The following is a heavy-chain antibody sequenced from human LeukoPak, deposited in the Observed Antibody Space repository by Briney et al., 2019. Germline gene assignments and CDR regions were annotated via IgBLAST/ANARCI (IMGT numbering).Heavy chain of an antibody. CDR3: ARESGYHGSGFDP. CDR2: IRSKANSYAT. D-gene: IGHD3-10*01. Sequence: GGSLRLSCAASGFTFSGSAMHWVRQASGKGLEWVGRIRSKANSYATAYAASVKGRFTISRDNAKNTLYLQMNSLRAEDTAVYYCARESGYHGSGFDPWGQGTLVTVSS. CDR1: GFTFSGSA. V-gene: IGHV3-73*01. J-gene: IGHJ5*02.